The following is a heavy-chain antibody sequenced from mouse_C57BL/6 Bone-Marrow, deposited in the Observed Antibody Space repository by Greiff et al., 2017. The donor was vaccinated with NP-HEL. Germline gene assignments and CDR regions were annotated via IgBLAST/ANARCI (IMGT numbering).Heavy chain of an antibody. V-gene: IGHV5-4*01. CDR3: ARDGLYDGYYWFAY. CDR2: ISDGGSYT. Sequence: EVMLVESGGGLVKPGGSLKLSCAASGFTFSSYAMSWVRQTPEKRLEWVATISDGGSYTYYPANVKGRFTISRDNAKNNLYLQMSHLKSEDTAMYYGARDGLYDGYYWFAYWGQGTLVSVSA. J-gene: IGHJ3*01. CDR1: GFTFSSYA. D-gene: IGHD2-3*01.